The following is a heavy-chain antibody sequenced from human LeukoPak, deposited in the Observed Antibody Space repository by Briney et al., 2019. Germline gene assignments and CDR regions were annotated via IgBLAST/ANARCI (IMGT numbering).Heavy chain of an antibody. J-gene: IGHJ4*02. V-gene: IGHV4-38-2*02. CDR2: IYYSGST. D-gene: IGHD3-10*01. CDR1: GYSISSGYY. CDR3: ARHKYYYGSGSYYRSASAFDY. Sequence: SETLSLTCTVSGYSISSGYYWGWIRQPPGKGLEWIGSIYYSGSTYYNPSLKSRVTISVDTSKNQFSLKLSSVTAADTAVYYCARHKYYYGSGSYYRSASAFDYWGQGTLVTVSS.